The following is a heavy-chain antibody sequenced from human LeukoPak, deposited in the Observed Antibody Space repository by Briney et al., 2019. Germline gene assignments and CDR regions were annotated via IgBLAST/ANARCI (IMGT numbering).Heavy chain of an antibody. Sequence: SETLSLTCTVSGDSISSYYWSWIRQPPGKGPEWIGYIYYSGSTNYNPSLKSRVTISVDTSKNQFSLKLTSVTAADMAVYYCARSLGAQLPPIHWGQGTLVTVSS. CDR2: IYYSGST. J-gene: IGHJ4*02. V-gene: IGHV4-59*01. D-gene: IGHD2-2*01. CDR3: ARSLGAQLPPIH. CDR1: GDSISSYY.